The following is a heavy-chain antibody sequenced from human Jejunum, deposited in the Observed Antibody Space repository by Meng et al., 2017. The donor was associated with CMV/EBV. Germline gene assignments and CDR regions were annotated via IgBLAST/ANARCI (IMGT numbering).Heavy chain of an antibody. D-gene: IGHD1-1*01. J-gene: IGHJ4*02. CDR3: ARGLERQGYFDY. V-gene: IGHV3-23*03. CDR2: IYSAGTNT. CDR1: GFTFSGYA. Sequence: AASGFTFSGYAMSWVRQAPGKGLEWVSGIYSAGTNTYYTDSVKGRFTISKDNSRSTLYLQMNSLRAEDTAVYYCARGLERQGYFDYWGQGTLVTVSS.